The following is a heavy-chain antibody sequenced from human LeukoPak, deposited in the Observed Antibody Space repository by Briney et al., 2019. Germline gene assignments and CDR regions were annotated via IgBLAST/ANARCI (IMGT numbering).Heavy chain of an antibody. D-gene: IGHD2/OR15-2a*01. Sequence: ASVKVSCKASGYTFTSYDINWVRQATGQGLEWMGWISAYNGNTNYAQNLQGRVTMTTDTSTNTAYMELRSLRSDDTAVYYCARGRIGECFDPWGQGTLVTVSS. J-gene: IGHJ5*02. CDR3: ARGRIGECFDP. CDR1: GYTFTSYD. V-gene: IGHV1-18*01. CDR2: ISAYNGNT.